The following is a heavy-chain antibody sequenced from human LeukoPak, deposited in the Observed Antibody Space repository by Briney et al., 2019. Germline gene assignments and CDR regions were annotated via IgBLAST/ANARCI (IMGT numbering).Heavy chain of an antibody. CDR3: ARPYYDSSGYYYWGNAFDI. CDR1: GFTFSSYG. Sequence: GGSLRLSCAASGFTFSSYGMHCVSQAPGRGLEWVVVIWYDGSNKYYADSVKGRFTISRDNSKNTLYLQMTSLRAEDTAVYHCARPYYDSSGYYYWGNAFDIWGQGTMVTVSS. J-gene: IGHJ3*02. V-gene: IGHV3-33*08. CDR2: IWYDGSNK. D-gene: IGHD3-22*01.